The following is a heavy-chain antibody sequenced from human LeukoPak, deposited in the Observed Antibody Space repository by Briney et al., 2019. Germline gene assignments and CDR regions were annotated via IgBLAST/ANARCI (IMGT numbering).Heavy chain of an antibody. Sequence: GGSLRLSCAASGFTFSSYGMHWVRQAPGKGLEWVAVISYDGSNKYYADSAKGRFTISRDNSKNTLYLQMNSLRAEDTAVYYCAKDQFPIHKYYYDSSGYIGYWGQGTLVTVSS. CDR1: GFTFSSYG. V-gene: IGHV3-30*18. J-gene: IGHJ4*02. D-gene: IGHD3-22*01. CDR2: ISYDGSNK. CDR3: AKDQFPIHKYYYDSSGYIGY.